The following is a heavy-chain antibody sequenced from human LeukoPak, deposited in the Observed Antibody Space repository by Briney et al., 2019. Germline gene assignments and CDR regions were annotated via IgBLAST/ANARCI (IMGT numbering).Heavy chain of an antibody. CDR3: ARVCSGGSCLD. CDR2: IYYSGST. V-gene: IGHV4-31*03. D-gene: IGHD2-15*01. Sequence: SQTLSLTCTVSGGSIGSGGYYWSWIRQHPGKGLEWIGYIYYSGSTFYKPSLKSRVTISVDTSKNQFSLKLSSVTAADTAVYYCARVCSGGSCLDWGQGTLVTVSS. J-gene: IGHJ4*02. CDR1: GGSIGSGGYY.